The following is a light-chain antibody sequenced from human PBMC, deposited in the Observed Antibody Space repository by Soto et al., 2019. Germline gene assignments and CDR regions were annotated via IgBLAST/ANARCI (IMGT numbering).Light chain of an antibody. J-gene: IGLJ2*01. CDR2: SKN. Sequence: QSVLTQPPSASGTPGQRVTISCSGSSSNIGRNTVNWYQQLPGTAPKLLIYSKNQRFSGVPDRFSGSKSGTSASLAISGLQSEDEADYYCAAWDDSLNGVLFGGGTKLTVL. CDR3: AAWDDSLNGVL. CDR1: SSNIGRNT. V-gene: IGLV1-44*01.